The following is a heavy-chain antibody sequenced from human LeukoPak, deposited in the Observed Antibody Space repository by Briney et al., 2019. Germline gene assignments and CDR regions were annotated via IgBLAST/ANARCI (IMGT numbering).Heavy chain of an antibody. CDR3: AMGIAAAGTAY. J-gene: IGHJ4*02. CDR1: GGSISSYY. V-gene: IGHV4-59*01. Sequence: PSETLSLTCTVSGGSISSYYYSWIRQPPGKGLEWIGYVYYSGGTNYNPSLKRRVTISIDTSKNQFSLNLSSVTAADTAVYYCAMGIAAAGTAYWGQGTLVTVSS. CDR2: VYYSGGT. D-gene: IGHD6-13*01.